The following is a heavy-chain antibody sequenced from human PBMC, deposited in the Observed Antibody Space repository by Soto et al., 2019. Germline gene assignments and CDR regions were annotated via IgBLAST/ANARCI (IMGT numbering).Heavy chain of an antibody. CDR1: GGTFSSYA. CDR2: IIPIFGTA. J-gene: IGHJ4*02. CDR3: ARDFHHYYDSSGCDY. Sequence: ASVKVSCKASGGTFSSYAISWVRQAPGQGLEWMGGIIPIFGTANYAQKLQGRVTMTTDTSTSTAYMELRSLRSDDTAVYYCARDFHHYYDSSGCDYWGQGTLVTVSS. V-gene: IGHV1-69*05. D-gene: IGHD3-22*01.